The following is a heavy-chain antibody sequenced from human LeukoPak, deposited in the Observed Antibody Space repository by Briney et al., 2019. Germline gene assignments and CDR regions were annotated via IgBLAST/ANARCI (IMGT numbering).Heavy chain of an antibody. D-gene: IGHD6-13*01. J-gene: IGHJ4*02. CDR2: ISGSGTRT. Sequence: GGSLRLSCAASGFTFDNYAMSWVRQAPGKGLEWVSAISGSGTRTYYTDSLKGRVTISRDNARNTLFLQMNSLRAEDTAVYYCARDPYSSSSGSGDYWGQGTLVTVSS. CDR3: ARDPYSSSSGSGDY. V-gene: IGHV3-23*01. CDR1: GFTFDNYA.